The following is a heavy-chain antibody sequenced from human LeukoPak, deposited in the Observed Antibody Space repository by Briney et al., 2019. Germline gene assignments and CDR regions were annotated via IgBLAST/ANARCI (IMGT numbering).Heavy chain of an antibody. V-gene: IGHV1-18*01. D-gene: IGHD3-3*01. J-gene: IGHJ6*04. CDR2: ISTYNGNT. CDR3: ARVFTIFGVVITYNMDV. Sequence: ASVKVSCKPSGYSFSNYGISWVRQAPGRGLEWMGWISTYNGNTNYAQKFQGRVTMTTDTSTSTAYMELRSLRFDDTAVYYCARVFTIFGVVITYNMDVWGKGTTVTVSS. CDR1: GYSFSNYG.